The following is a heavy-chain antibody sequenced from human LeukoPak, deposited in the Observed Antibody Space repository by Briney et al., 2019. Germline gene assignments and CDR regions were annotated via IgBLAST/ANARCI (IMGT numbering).Heavy chain of an antibody. CDR3: ARDQSVTGGYYYMDV. J-gene: IGHJ6*03. V-gene: IGHV3-74*01. D-gene: IGHD4-11*01. CDR1: GFTFSSYW. Sequence: GGSLRLSCAASGFTFSSYWMHWVRQAPGKGLVWVSRINGDVSSTSYADSVKGRFTISRDNSKNTLYLQMGSLRAEDMAVYYCARDQSVTGGYYYMDVWGKGTTVTVSS. CDR2: INGDVSST.